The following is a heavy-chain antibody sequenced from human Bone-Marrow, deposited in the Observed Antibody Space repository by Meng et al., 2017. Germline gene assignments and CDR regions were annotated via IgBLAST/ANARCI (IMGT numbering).Heavy chain of an antibody. CDR1: GFTFSKYA. V-gene: IGHV3-23*04. J-gene: IGHJ4*02. Sequence: EVQLVESGGGLVQPGRSLRLSCTASGFTFSKYAMIWVRQAPGKGLEWVSEISDGGGGTYYTDSVKGRFTISRDNSKNTLYLQMNGLKVEDTAVYYCAKAWAGALDSRGQGTLVTVSS. D-gene: IGHD3-10*01. CDR2: ISDGGGGT. CDR3: AKAWAGALDS.